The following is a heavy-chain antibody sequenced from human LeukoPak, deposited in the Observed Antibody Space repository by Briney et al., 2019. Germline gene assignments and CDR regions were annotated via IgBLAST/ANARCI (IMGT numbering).Heavy chain of an antibody. CDR1: GGSFSGYY. V-gene: IGHV4-34*01. D-gene: IGHD5-12*01. CDR3: ARVFRGYSGYDGSLNFDY. Sequence: PSETLSLTCAVYGGSFSGYYWSWIRQPPGKGLEWIGEINHSGSTNYNPSLKSRVTISVDTSKNQFSLKLSSVTAADTAVYYCARVFRGYSGYDGSLNFDYWGQGTLVTVSS. CDR2: INHSGST. J-gene: IGHJ4*02.